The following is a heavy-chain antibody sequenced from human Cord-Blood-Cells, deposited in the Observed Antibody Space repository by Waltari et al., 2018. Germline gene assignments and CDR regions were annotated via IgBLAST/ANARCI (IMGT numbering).Heavy chain of an antibody. CDR2: ISSSGSTI. CDR3: AREQRGYQLLYYFDY. Sequence: EVRLVESGGGLVQPGGSLRLSCAASGFTFSSYEMNWVRQAQGKGLEWVSYISSSGSTIYYADSVKGRFTISRDNAKNSLYLQMNSLRAEDTAVYYCAREQRGYQLLYYFDYWGQGTLVTVSS. V-gene: IGHV3-48*03. D-gene: IGHD2-2*02. CDR1: GFTFSSYE. J-gene: IGHJ4*02.